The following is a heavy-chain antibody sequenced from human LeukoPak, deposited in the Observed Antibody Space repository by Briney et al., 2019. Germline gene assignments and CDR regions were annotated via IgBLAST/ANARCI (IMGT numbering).Heavy chain of an antibody. D-gene: IGHD1-26*01. Sequence: SETLSLTCAVYGGSFSGYYWSWIRQPPGKGLEWIGEINRSGSTNYNPSLKSRVTISVDTSKNQFSLKLSSVTAADTAVYYCARGGIVGATRLNWFDPWGQGTLVTVSS. CDR3: ARGGIVGATRLNWFDP. CDR2: INRSGST. V-gene: IGHV4-34*01. J-gene: IGHJ5*02. CDR1: GGSFSGYY.